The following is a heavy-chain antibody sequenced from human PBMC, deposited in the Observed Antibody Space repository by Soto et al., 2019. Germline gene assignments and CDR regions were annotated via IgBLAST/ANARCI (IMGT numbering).Heavy chain of an antibody. CDR2: TSYDGNNK. Sequence: GGSLRLSCTGSGFTFGNYGMHWVRQAPGKGLEWVASTSYDGNNKYYADSLKGRFTISRDNSKKMVYLQMTSLGPEDTAVYYCAKGGGSARDFGYWGQGALVTVSS. CDR1: GFTFGNYG. D-gene: IGHD1-26*01. V-gene: IGHV3-30*18. J-gene: IGHJ4*02. CDR3: AKGGGSARDFGY.